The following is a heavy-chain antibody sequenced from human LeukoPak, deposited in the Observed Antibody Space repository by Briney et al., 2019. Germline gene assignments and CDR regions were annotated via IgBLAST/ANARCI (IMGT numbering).Heavy chain of an antibody. CDR2: MNGDGSST. J-gene: IGHJ4*02. V-gene: IGHV3-74*01. CDR1: GFIFSSYW. Sequence: GGSLRLSCAASGFIFSSYWMHWVRQAPGKGLVGVTRMNGDGSSTSYADSVKGRFTISRDNAKNTLYPQMNSLRAEDTAVYYCARLRQRGYCSSTNCELDYWGQGTLVTVSS. D-gene: IGHD2-2*01. CDR3: ARLRQRGYCSSTNCELDY.